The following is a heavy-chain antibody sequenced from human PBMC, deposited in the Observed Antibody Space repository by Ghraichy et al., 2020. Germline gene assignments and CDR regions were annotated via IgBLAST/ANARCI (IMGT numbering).Heavy chain of an antibody. J-gene: IGHJ5*02. D-gene: IGHD2-2*02. CDR3: ARDIVVVPAAILGDLDP. Sequence: GGSLRLSCAASGFTFSSYWMHWVRQAPGKGLVWVSRINSDGSSTSYADSVKGRFTISRDNAKNTLYLQMNSLRAEDTAVYYCARDIVVVPAAILGDLDPWGQGTLVTVSS. CDR1: GFTFSSYW. CDR2: INSDGSST. V-gene: IGHV3-74*01.